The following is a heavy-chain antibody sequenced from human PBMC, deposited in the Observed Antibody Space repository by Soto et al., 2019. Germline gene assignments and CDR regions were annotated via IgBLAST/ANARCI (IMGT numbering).Heavy chain of an antibody. J-gene: IGHJ4*02. Sequence: EVQLMESGGGLVRPGGSLRISCAASGFSVGGYSMNWVRQAPGKGLEWMSYIRGSSGTTIYADYVRGRFTISRDNANNSLDLQMDSLRDEYTPVYYCTTEVVGSYSNNCGKGTLVIVSS. CDR3: TTEVVGSYSNN. CDR2: IRGSSGTT. CDR1: GFSVGGYS. V-gene: IGHV3-48*02. D-gene: IGHD1-26*01.